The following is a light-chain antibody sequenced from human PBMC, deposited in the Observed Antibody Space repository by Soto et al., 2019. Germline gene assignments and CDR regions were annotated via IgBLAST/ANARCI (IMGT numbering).Light chain of an antibody. CDR3: QHYNSYSEA. CDR2: KAS. Sequence: IPLTQSPSTLSGSFGDRVTITCRASQTISSCLAWYQQKPGKAPKLLIYKASTLKSGVPSRFSGSGSGTEFTLTISSLQPDDFATYYCQHYNSYSEAFGQGTKVDIK. J-gene: IGKJ1*01. CDR1: QTISSC. V-gene: IGKV1-5*03.